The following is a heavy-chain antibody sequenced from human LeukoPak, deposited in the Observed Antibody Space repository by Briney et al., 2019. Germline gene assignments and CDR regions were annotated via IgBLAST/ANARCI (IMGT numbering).Heavy chain of an antibody. D-gene: IGHD4-11*01. Sequence: PSETLSLTCAGYGGSFSGYYWSWIRQPPGKGLEWIGEINHSGSTNYNPSLKSRVTISVDTSKNQFSLKLSSVTAADTAVYYCARVRRDADYRGALDYWGQGTLVTVSS. V-gene: IGHV4-34*01. CDR2: INHSGST. CDR1: GGSFSGYY. J-gene: IGHJ4*02. CDR3: ARVRRDADYRGALDY.